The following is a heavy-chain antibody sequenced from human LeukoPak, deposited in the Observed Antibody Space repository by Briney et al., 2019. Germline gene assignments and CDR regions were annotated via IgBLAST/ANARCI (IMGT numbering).Heavy chain of an antibody. D-gene: IGHD5-18*01. CDR3: ARNVDTANFDC. V-gene: IGHV4-59*01. Sequence: PSETLSLTCTVSGGSISSYYWSWIRQPPGKGLEWIGYIYYSGSTNYNPSLKSRVTISVDTSKNQFSLKLSSVTAAVTAVYYCARNVDTANFDCWGQGTLVTVSS. J-gene: IGHJ4*02. CDR1: GGSISSYY. CDR2: IYYSGST.